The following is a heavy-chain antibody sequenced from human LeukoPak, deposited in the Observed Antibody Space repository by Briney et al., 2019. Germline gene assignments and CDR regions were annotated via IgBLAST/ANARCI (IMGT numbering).Heavy chain of an antibody. J-gene: IGHJ4*02. CDR1: GYTFTSYD. Sequence: ASVKVSCKASGYTFTSYDINWVRQATGQGLEWMGWMNPNSGNTGYAQKFQGRVTITRNTSISTAYMELSSLRSEDTAVYYCARAGSSGWSSYLNYWGQGTLVTVSS. V-gene: IGHV1-8*03. D-gene: IGHD6-19*01. CDR3: ARAGSSGWSSYLNY. CDR2: MNPNSGNT.